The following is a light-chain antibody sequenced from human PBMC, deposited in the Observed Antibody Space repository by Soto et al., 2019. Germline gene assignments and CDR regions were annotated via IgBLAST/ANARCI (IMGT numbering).Light chain of an antibody. CDR2: GAS. J-gene: IGKJ1*01. CDR1: QSVSSNY. Sequence: EIVLTQSPGTLSLSPGERGTLSCRASQSVSSNYLAWFQQKPGQAPRLLIYGASIRATGIPDRFSGSGSGTDFTLTISRLEHEDSAVYYCQQDGSSGTFGQGTKVDIK. CDR3: QQDGSSGT. V-gene: IGKV3-20*01.